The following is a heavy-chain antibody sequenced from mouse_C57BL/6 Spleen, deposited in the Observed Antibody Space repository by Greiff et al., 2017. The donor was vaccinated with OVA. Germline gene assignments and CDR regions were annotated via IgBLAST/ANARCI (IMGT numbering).Heavy chain of an antibody. CDR2: IDPSDSYT. D-gene: IGHD1-1*01. Sequence: QVQLQQPGAELVRPGTSVKLSCKASGYTFTSYWMHWVKQRPGQGLEWIGVIDPSDSYTNYNQKFKGKATLTVDTSSSTAYMQLSSLTSEDSAVYYCAREGSNDFDYWGQGTTLTVSS. CDR1: GYTFTSYW. J-gene: IGHJ2*01. CDR3: AREGSNDFDY. V-gene: IGHV1-59*01.